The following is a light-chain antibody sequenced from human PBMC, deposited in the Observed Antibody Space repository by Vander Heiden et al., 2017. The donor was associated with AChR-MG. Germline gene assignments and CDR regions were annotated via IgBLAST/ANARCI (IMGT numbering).Light chain of an antibody. CDR3: QQYNDWPIT. J-gene: IGKJ5*01. CDR2: GAS. CDR1: QILSNN. Sequence: EIVMTQSPATPSLSPGGRATPSCRARQILSNNLAWYQQKPGQAPRLLISGASTRATGIPARFSGSGSGTEFTLTISSLQSEDFAVYYCQQYNDWPITFGLGTRLEIK. V-gene: IGKV3-15*01.